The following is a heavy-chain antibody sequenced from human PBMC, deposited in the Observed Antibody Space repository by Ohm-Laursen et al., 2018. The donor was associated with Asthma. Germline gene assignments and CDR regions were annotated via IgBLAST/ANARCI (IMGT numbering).Heavy chain of an antibody. J-gene: IGHJ1*01. D-gene: IGHD4-17*01. Sequence: SDTLSLTCAVYGGSFSGYYWSWIRQPPGKGLEWIGEINHSGSTNYNPSLKSRVTISVDTSKNQFSLKLSSVTAADTAVYYCARVRPRYGDYSVQYFQHWGQGTLVTVSS. CDR2: INHSGST. CDR1: GGSFSGYY. V-gene: IGHV4-34*01. CDR3: ARVRPRYGDYSVQYFQH.